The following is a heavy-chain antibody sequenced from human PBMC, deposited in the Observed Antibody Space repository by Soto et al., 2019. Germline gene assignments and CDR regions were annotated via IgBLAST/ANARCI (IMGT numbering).Heavy chain of an antibody. CDR1: GYPFTSYH. CDR3: ARGREYSFGYNWFDP. V-gene: IGHV1-46*01. J-gene: IGHJ5*02. D-gene: IGHD4-4*01. Sequence: QVHLMQSGAEVRKPGASVNLSCKASGYPFTSYHMHWVRQAPGQGLEWMGVINPTEGRTRYSQKFQDRVSMTRDTSTSTIYMELSSLRSEDTAIYFCARGREYSFGYNWFDPWGQGTLVTVSS. CDR2: INPTEGRT.